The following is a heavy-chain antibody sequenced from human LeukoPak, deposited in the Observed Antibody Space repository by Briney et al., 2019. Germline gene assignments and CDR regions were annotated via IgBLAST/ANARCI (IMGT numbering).Heavy chain of an antibody. V-gene: IGHV1-18*01. J-gene: IGHJ6*03. CDR1: GYTFTSYG. Sequence: ASVKVSCKASGYTFTSYGISWVRQAPGQGLEWMGWISAYNGNTNYAQKLQGRVTMTTDTSTSTAYMELRSLRSDDTAVYYCARLSDDGGSTTVINYYYYYMDVWGKGTTVTVSS. D-gene: IGHD4-11*01. CDR2: ISAYNGNT. CDR3: ARLSDDGGSTTVINYYYYYMDV.